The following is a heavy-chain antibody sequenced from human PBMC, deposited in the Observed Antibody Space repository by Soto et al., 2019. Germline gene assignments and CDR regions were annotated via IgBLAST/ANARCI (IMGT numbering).Heavy chain of an antibody. CDR1: GYTFGNND. CDR2: MNPNSGKG. CDR3: ARMATSGTLNWFDP. Sequence: GASVKVSCKASGYTFGNNDISWVRQVTGQGLEWMGWMNPNSGKGGYAQKFQGRVTMTRDTSTSTAYMELSSLTSDDTAIYYCARMATSGTLNWFDPWGQGTIVTVYS. J-gene: IGHJ5*02. V-gene: IGHV1-8*01.